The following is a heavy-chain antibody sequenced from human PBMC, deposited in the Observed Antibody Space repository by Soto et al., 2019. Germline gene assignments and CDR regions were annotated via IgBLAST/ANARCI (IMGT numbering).Heavy chain of an antibody. V-gene: IGHV4-31*03. J-gene: IGHJ3*02. Sequence: KTSETLSLTCTVSGGSISSGGYYWSWIRQHPGKGLEWIGYIYYSGSTYYNPSLKSRVTISVDTSKNQFSLKLSSVTAADTAVYSCAIRFGQHMQWLGSFDIWGQGTVVTVSS. CDR2: IYYSGST. CDR1: GGSISSGGYY. CDR3: AIRFGQHMQWLGSFDI. D-gene: IGHD3-22*01.